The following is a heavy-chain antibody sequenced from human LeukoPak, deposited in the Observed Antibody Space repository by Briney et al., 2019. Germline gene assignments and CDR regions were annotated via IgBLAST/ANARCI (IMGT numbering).Heavy chain of an antibody. Sequence: GGSLRLSCAASGFTFSSYGMHWVRQAPGKGLEWVAVIWYDGSNKYYADSVKGRFTISRDNSKNTLYLQMNSLRTEDTSVYYCARDRQYYYDSSGYYGTDAFDIWGQGTMVTVSS. D-gene: IGHD3-22*01. CDR3: ARDRQYYYDSSGYYGTDAFDI. CDR2: IWYDGSNK. J-gene: IGHJ3*02. V-gene: IGHV3-33*01. CDR1: GFTFSSYG.